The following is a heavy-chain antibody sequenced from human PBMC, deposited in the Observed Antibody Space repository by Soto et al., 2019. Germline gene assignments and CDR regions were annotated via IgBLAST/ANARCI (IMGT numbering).Heavy chain of an antibody. CDR2: IDKGGTDS. CDR1: EFTFSVRS. V-gene: IGHV3-74*01. J-gene: IGHJ6*03. CDR3: ARGWFGPDV. D-gene: IGHD3-10*01. Sequence: EVQLVESGGGLVQPGGSLRLSCAASEFTFSVRSVHWVRQAPGKGLVWVSGIDKGGTDSTYADSVKGRVTSSRDNAKNTVYLHMNSLRVEDTAVYYCARGWFGPDVWGKGTTVTVSS.